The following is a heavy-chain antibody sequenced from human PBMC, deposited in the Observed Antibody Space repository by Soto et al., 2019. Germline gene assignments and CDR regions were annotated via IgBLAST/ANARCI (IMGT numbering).Heavy chain of an antibody. Sequence: SVKVSCKASGGTFSSYAISWVRQAPGQGLEWMGGIIPILGTANYAQKFQGRVTITADKSTSTAYMELSSLRSEDTAVYYCARGGVGLSSSYGYYYYYGMDVWGQGTTVTVSS. J-gene: IGHJ6*02. CDR2: IIPILGTA. D-gene: IGHD2-2*01. V-gene: IGHV1-69*10. CDR1: GGTFSSYA. CDR3: ARGGVGLSSSYGYYYYYGMDV.